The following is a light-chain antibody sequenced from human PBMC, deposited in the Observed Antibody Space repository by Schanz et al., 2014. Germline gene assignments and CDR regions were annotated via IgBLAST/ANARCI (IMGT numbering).Light chain of an antibody. J-gene: IGKJ1*01. V-gene: IGKV3-20*01. CDR2: GAS. CDR3: QQYNIWPPWT. Sequence: EIVLTQSPGTLSLSPGERATLSCRASQSVSSNYLAWYQQKPGQAPRLLIFGASSRATGIPDRFSGSGSGTEFTLTIGSLQSEDFAVYYCQQYNIWPPWTFGQGTKVEIK. CDR1: QSVSSNY.